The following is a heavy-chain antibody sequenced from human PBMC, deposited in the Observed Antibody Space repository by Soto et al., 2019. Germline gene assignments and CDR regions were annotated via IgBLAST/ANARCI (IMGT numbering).Heavy chain of an antibody. Sequence: GGSLRLSCAASGFTFSSSALTWVRQAPGKGLEWVSAISGSGGSTYYADSVKGRFTISRDNSKNTLYLQMNSLRAEDTAVYYCAKDEKSDQLPGYWGQGTLVTVSS. CDR2: ISGSGGST. CDR1: GFTFSSSA. D-gene: IGHD2-2*01. J-gene: IGHJ4*02. V-gene: IGHV3-23*01. CDR3: AKDEKSDQLPGY.